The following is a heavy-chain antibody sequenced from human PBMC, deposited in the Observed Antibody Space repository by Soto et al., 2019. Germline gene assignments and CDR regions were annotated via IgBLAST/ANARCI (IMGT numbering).Heavy chain of an antibody. J-gene: IGHJ6*02. CDR1: GFTISNNY. Sequence: EVQLVESGGGLIQPGGSLRLSCAASGFTISNNYMTWIRQAPGKGLEWVSLIDSGGDTYYADSVKGRFTLSRDSSKPTLYLKMNSLRAEDTAVYSCARGGSLYYYYGIDVWGQGTTVTVSS. CDR3: ARGGSLYYYYGIDV. D-gene: IGHD3-16*01. CDR2: IDSGGDT. V-gene: IGHV3-53*01.